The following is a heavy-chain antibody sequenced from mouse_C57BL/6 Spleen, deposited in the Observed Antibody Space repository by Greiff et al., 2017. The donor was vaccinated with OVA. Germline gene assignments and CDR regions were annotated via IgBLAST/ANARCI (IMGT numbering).Heavy chain of an antibody. Sequence: QVQLKQSGAELARPGASVKMSCKASGYTFTSYTMHWVKQRPGQGLEWIGYINPSSGYTKYNQKFKDKATLTADKSSSTAYMQLSSLTSEDSAVYYCARRGDGNSWFAYWGQGTLVTVSA. CDR3: ARRGDGNSWFAY. V-gene: IGHV1-4*01. CDR1: GYTFTSYT. D-gene: IGHD2-1*01. J-gene: IGHJ3*01. CDR2: INPSSGYT.